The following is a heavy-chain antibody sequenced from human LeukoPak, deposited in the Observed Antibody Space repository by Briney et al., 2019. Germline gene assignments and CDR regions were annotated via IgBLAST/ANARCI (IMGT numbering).Heavy chain of an antibody. Sequence: GGSLRLSRAASGFTFSSYAMHWVRQAPGKGLEWVAVISYDGSNKYYADSVKGRFTIPRDNSKNTLFLQMSSLRAEDTAVYYCARVKPNYYGMDVWGQGTTVTVSS. CDR1: GFTFSSYA. V-gene: IGHV3-30-3*01. J-gene: IGHJ6*02. CDR3: ARVKPNYYGMDV. CDR2: ISYDGSNK.